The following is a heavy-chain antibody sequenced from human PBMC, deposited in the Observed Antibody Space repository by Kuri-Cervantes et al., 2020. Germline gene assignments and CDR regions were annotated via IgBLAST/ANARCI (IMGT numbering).Heavy chain of an antibody. CDR3: ARPGHCSGGSCQRAFDI. CDR2: ISYDGSNT. V-gene: IGHV3-30-3*01. Sequence: GGSLRLSCAASGFTFSSYAMHWVRQAPGKGLEWVAVISYDGSNTYYADSVKGRFTISRDNSKNTLYVQMNSLRHEDTAVYYCARPGHCSGGSCQRAFDIWGPGTMVTVSS. D-gene: IGHD2-15*01. J-gene: IGHJ3*02. CDR1: GFTFSSYA.